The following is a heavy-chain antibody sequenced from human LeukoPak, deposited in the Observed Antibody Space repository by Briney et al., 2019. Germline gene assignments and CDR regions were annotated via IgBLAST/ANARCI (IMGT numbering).Heavy chain of an antibody. CDR2: ISYDGSNK. J-gene: IGHJ4*02. V-gene: IGHV3-30*03. Sequence: GRSLRLSCAASGFTFSSYGMHWVRQAPGKGLEWVAVISYDGSNKYYADSVKGRFTISRDNSKNTLYLQMNSLRAEDTAVYYCARVNSVAPSLKDYWGQGTLVTVSS. D-gene: IGHD6-19*01. CDR3: ARVNSVAPSLKDY. CDR1: GFTFSSYG.